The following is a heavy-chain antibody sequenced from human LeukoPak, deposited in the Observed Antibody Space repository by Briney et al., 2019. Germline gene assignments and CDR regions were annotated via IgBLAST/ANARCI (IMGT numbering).Heavy chain of an antibody. Sequence: SETLSLTCTVSGGSISSYYWSWIRQPPGKGLEWIGYIYYSGSTNYNPSLKGRVTISVDTSKNQFSLKLSSVTAADTAVYYCARGDGYNLNFDYWGQGTLVTVSS. CDR3: ARGDGYNLNFDY. J-gene: IGHJ4*02. CDR1: GGSISSYY. V-gene: IGHV4-59*08. CDR2: IYYSGST. D-gene: IGHD5-24*01.